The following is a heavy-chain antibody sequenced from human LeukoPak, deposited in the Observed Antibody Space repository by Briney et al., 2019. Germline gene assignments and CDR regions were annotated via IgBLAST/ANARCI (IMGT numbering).Heavy chain of an antibody. CDR1: GGSISSSNW. J-gene: IGHJ4*02. CDR3: ASLRERSYYARGFDY. D-gene: IGHD3-3*01. V-gene: IGHV4-4*02. Sequence: SGTLSLTCAVSGGSISSSNWWSWVRQPPGKGLEWIGKIYHSGSTDYNPSLKSRVTISVDTSKNQFSLKLSSVTAANTAVYYCASLRERSYYARGFDYWGQGTLVTVSS. CDR2: IYHSGST.